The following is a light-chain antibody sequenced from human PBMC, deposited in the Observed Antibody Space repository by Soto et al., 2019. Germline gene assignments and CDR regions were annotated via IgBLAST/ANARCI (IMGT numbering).Light chain of an antibody. Sequence: QSALTQPASVSGSPGQSITISCTGTSSDVGGYNQVSWYQQYPGKGPKLIIYEVSNRPSGISNRFSGSKAATTASLTISGLQAEDEADYYCSSRASSITFVFGTGTTLTVL. CDR1: SSDVGGYNQ. V-gene: IGLV2-14*01. CDR3: SSRASSITFV. CDR2: EVS. J-gene: IGLJ1*01.